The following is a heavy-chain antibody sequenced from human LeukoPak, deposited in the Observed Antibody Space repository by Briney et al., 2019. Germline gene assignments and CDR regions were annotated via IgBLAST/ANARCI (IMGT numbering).Heavy chain of an antibody. CDR3: ARVGAGPNYYGSGPDY. V-gene: IGHV3-21*01. J-gene: IGHJ4*02. CDR2: ISSSSSYI. Sequence: GGSLRLSCAASGFTFSSYSMNWVRQAPGKGLEWVSSISSSSSYIYYADSVKGRFTISRDNAKNSLYLRMNSLRAEDTAVYYCARVGAGPNYYGSGPDYWGQGTLVTVSS. CDR1: GFTFSSYS. D-gene: IGHD3-10*01.